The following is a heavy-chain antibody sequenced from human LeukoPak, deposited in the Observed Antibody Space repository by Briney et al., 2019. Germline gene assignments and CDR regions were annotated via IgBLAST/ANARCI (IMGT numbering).Heavy chain of an antibody. D-gene: IGHD3-3*01. Sequence: RGCRRPSCAAAGFISGSHWMSWVRQAPGKGLEWVANIHQAGSEKYYVDSVKGRFTISRDNAKNSLLLQMNSLRDEDTAVYYCARGDDFWSGCPNWFDPWGQGTLVTVSS. CDR1: GFISGSHW. V-gene: IGHV3-7*02. J-gene: IGHJ5*02. CDR3: ARGDDFWSGCPNWFDP. CDR2: IHQAGSEK.